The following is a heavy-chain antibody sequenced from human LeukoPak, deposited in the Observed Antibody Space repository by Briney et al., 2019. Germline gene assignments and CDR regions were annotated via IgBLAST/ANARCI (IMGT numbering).Heavy chain of an antibody. J-gene: IGHJ5*02. CDR2: INHSGST. V-gene: IGHV4-34*01. CDR3: ARGEGSSSWFDP. CDR1: GGSFSGYY. D-gene: IGHD6-13*01. Sequence: QPSETLSLTCAVYGGSFSGYYWSWIRQPPGKGLEWIGEINHSGSTNYNPSLKSRVAISVDTSKNQFSLKLSSVTAADTAVYYCARGEGSSSWFDPWGQGTLVTVSS.